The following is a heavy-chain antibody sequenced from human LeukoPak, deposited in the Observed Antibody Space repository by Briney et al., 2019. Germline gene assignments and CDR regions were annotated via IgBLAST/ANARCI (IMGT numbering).Heavy chain of an antibody. D-gene: IGHD2-15*01. CDR3: ARAPPGYRPFDI. V-gene: IGHV4-59*01. Sequence: PSQTLSLTCTVSGGSISSYYWSWIRQPPGKGLEWIGYIYYSGSTNYNPSLKSRVTISVDTSKNQFSLKLSSVTAADTAVYYCARAPPGYRPFDIWGQGTMVTVSS. CDR1: GGSISSYY. CDR2: IYYSGST. J-gene: IGHJ3*02.